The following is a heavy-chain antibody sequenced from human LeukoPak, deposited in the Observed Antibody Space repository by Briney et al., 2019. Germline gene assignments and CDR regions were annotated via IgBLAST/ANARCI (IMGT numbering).Heavy chain of an antibody. V-gene: IGHV3-21*01. Sequence: GGSLRLSCAASGFTFSDYSMNWVRQAPGKGLGWVSSITSSSSYIYYADSVKGRFTVSRDNAKNSLYLQMNSLRAEDTAVYYCASGGFHWSSTTCAPDWGQGTLVTVSS. CDR2: ITSSSSYI. CDR1: GFTFSDYS. D-gene: IGHD2-2*01. J-gene: IGHJ4*02. CDR3: ASGGFHWSSTTCAPD.